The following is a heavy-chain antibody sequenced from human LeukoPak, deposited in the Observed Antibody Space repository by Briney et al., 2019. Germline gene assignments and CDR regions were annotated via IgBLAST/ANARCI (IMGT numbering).Heavy chain of an antibody. Sequence: PGGSLRLSCAASGFTFSSYAMSWVRQAPGKGLEWVSAISGSGGSTYYADSVKGRFTISRDNSKNTLYLQMNSLRAEDTAVYYCAKDSARYYYDSSGEGVDYWGQGTLVTVSS. CDR2: ISGSGGST. D-gene: IGHD3-22*01. J-gene: IGHJ4*02. CDR1: GFTFSSYA. CDR3: AKDSARYYYDSSGEGVDY. V-gene: IGHV3-23*01.